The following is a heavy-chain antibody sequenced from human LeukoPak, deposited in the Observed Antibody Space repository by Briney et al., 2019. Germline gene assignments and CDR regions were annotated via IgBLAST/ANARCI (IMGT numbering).Heavy chain of an antibody. CDR3: ARNLALEYYFAY. D-gene: IGHD3-16*01. Sequence: ASVKVSCKASGYTFTSYYMHWVRQAPGQGLEWVGIINPSGGSTSYAQKFQGRVTMTRDTSTSTVYMELSRLRSEDTAVYYCARNLALEYYFAYWGQGTLVTVSS. CDR2: INPSGGST. J-gene: IGHJ4*02. CDR1: GYTFTSYY. V-gene: IGHV1-46*01.